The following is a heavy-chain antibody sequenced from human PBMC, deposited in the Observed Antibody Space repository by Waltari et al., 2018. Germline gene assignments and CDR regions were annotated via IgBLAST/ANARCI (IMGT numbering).Heavy chain of an antibody. D-gene: IGHD7-27*01. J-gene: IGHJ4*02. CDR2: ITPIFGTA. CDR1: GGTFSSYA. CDR3: ASSETNWGPSAEYYFDY. V-gene: IGHV1-69*01. Sequence: QVQLVQSGAEVKKPGSSVKVSCKASGGTFSSYAISWVRQAPGQGLEWMGGITPIFGTANYAQKFQGRVTITADESTSTAYMELSSLRSEDTAVYYCASSETNWGPSAEYYFDYWGQGTLVTVSS.